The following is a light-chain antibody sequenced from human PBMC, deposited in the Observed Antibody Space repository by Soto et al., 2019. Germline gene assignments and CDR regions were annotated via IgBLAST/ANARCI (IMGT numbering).Light chain of an antibody. Sequence: QSVLTQPASVSGSPGQSITISCIGTSSDVGGYNYVSWYQQHPGKAPKLMIYAVTNRPSGVSNRFSGSKSGNTASLTISGLQAEDEADYYCSSYTSSTSYVFGTGTKLTVL. CDR3: SSYTSSTSYV. CDR2: AVT. CDR1: SSDVGGYNY. J-gene: IGLJ1*01. V-gene: IGLV2-14*01.